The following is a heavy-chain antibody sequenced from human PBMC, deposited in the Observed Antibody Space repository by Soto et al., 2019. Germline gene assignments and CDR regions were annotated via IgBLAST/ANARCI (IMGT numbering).Heavy chain of an antibody. CDR1: GGSISNYY. J-gene: IGHJ4*02. D-gene: IGHD6-19*01. Sequence: SETLSLTCTVSGGSISNYYWSWIRQPPGERLEWIGYIYYSGSTNYNPSLTSRVTMSVDTSKNQFSLKLTSVTAADTAVYYCARVRLGSGWSPRPEYYFDFWGQGTLVTVSS. V-gene: IGHV4-59*01. CDR2: IYYSGST. CDR3: ARVRLGSGWSPRPEYYFDF.